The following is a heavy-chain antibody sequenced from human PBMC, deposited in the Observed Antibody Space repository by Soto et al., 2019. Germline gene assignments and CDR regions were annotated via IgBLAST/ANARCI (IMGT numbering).Heavy chain of an antibody. J-gene: IGHJ4*02. CDR3: ARVPAAGTGDY. V-gene: IGHV4-34*01. D-gene: IGHD6-13*01. Sequence: QVQLQQWGAGLLKPSETLSLTCAVYGGSFSGYYWSWIRQPPGKGLEWIGEINHSGSTNYNPSLKGRVTISVDTSKNQFSLKLSSVTAADTAVYYCARVPAAGTGDYWGQGTLVTVSS. CDR1: GGSFSGYY. CDR2: INHSGST.